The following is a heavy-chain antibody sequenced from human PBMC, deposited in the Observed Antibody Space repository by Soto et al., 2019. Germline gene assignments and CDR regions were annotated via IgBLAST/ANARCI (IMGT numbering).Heavy chain of an antibody. CDR2: INPDGNGK. Sequence: EVQLVDSGGGLVQPGGSLRLSCAASGFTFSDTWMTWVRQAPGKGLEWVANINPDGNGKEYGGSVKGQFTISRANATHSLELQIDTLTAGNTALYYCVKSENGTIVGEIWGQGTILIVTS. J-gene: IGHJ4*02. CDR3: VKSENGTIVGEI. D-gene: IGHD3-10*02. CDR1: GFTFSDTW. V-gene: IGHV3-7*03.